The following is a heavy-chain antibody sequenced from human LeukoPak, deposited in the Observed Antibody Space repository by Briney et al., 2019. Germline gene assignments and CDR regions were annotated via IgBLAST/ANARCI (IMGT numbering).Heavy chain of an antibody. CDR1: GYTFTSYD. J-gene: IGHJ4*02. Sequence: ASVKVSCKASGYTFTSYDINWVRQATGQGLEWMGWMNPNSGNTGYAQKFQGRVTMARNTSISTAYMELSSLRSEDTAVYYCARGARDNYYYDSSGSDYWGQGTLVTVSS. CDR3: ARGARDNYYYDSSGSDY. V-gene: IGHV1-8*01. D-gene: IGHD3-22*01. CDR2: MNPNSGNT.